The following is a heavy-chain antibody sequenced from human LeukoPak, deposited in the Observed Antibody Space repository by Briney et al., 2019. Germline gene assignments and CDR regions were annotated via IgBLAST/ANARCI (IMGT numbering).Heavy chain of an antibody. J-gene: IGHJ4*02. V-gene: IGHV3-21*01. Sequence: GGSLRLSCAASGFTFSSYSMNWVRQAPGKGLEWVSSISSSSSYIYYADSVKGRFTISRDNAKNSLYLQMNNLRAEDTAVYYCARDGRTTPFDYWGQGTLVTVSS. CDR3: ARDGRTTPFDY. CDR2: ISSSSSYI. CDR1: GFTFSSYS. D-gene: IGHD1-1*01.